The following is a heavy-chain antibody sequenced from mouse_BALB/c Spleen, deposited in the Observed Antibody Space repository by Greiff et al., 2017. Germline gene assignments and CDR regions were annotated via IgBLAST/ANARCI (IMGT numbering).Heavy chain of an antibody. D-gene: IGHD2-4*01. V-gene: IGHV1-7*01. CDR3: ARRGATMITTVFAY. J-gene: IGHJ3*01. Sequence: QVQLQQSGAELAKPGASVKMSCKASGYTFTSYWMHWVKQRPGQGLEWIGYINPSTGYTEYNQKFKDKATLTADKSSSTAYMQLSSLTSEDSAVYYCARRGATMITTVFAYWGQGTLVTVSA. CDR2: INPSTGYT. CDR1: GYTFTSYW.